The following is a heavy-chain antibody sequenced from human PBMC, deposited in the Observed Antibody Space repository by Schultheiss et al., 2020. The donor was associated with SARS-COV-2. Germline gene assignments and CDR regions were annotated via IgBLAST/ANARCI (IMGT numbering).Heavy chain of an antibody. CDR2: IKYDGETT. V-gene: IGHV3-33*08. Sequence: GESLKISCAASGFTFSSFGMHWVRQAPGKGLEWVASIKYDGETTFYADPVKGRFTISRDNPKNTVYLQMNSLRAEDTARYYCARDTGGISIWFGPDYWGQGSLVTVSS. CDR1: GFTFSSFG. CDR3: ARDTGGISIWFGPDY. J-gene: IGHJ4*02. D-gene: IGHD3-10*01.